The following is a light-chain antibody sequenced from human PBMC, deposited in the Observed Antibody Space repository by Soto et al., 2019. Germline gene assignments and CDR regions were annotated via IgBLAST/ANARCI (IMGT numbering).Light chain of an antibody. J-gene: IGKJ2*01. CDR2: GTS. CDR1: QTISY. V-gene: IGKV4-1*01. Sequence: DIVMTQSPDSLAVSLGARATVNCKSSQTISYLAWYQQKPGQPPKLLIYGTSTRESAVPDRVSGSGSGTDFTLTISSLQAEDVAVYYCQQYYSPPYTFGQGTKLAIK. CDR3: QQYYSPPYT.